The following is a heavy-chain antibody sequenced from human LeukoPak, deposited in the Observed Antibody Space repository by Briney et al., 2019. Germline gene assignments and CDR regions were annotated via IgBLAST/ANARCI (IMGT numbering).Heavy chain of an antibody. CDR1: GFTFSSYS. Sequence: GGSLRLSCAASGFTFSSYSMNWVRQAPGKGLEWVSSISSSSSYIYYADSVKGRFTISRDNAKNSLYLRMNSLRAEDTAVYYCARDGSAPYYDFWSGYGMDVWGQGTTVTVSS. CDR2: ISSSSSYI. D-gene: IGHD3-3*01. CDR3: ARDGSAPYYDFWSGYGMDV. J-gene: IGHJ6*02. V-gene: IGHV3-21*01.